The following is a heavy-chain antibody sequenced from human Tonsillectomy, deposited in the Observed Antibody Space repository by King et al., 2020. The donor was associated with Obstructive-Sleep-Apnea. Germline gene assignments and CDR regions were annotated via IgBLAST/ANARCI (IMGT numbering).Heavy chain of an antibody. J-gene: IGHJ4*02. V-gene: IGHV4-59*08. D-gene: IGHD5-12*01. CDR3: ARHRGVEDYGGYGDYFDY. CDR2: MYYSGNT. Sequence: VQLQESGPGLVKPSETLSLTCTVSGTSISDYSWSWIRQPPGKGLEWIGYMYYSGNTNFNPSPKGRVTISEDTSKIQFSLSLRPVTAADTAVYYCARHRGVEDYGGYGDYFDYWGQGTLVTVSS. CDR1: GTSISDYS.